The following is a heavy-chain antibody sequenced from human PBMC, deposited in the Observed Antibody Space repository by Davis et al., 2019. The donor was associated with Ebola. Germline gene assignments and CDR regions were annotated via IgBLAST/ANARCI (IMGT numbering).Heavy chain of an antibody. V-gene: IGHV4-59*03. D-gene: IGHD3-10*01. Sequence: PSETLSLTCTVSGVSISRHYWSWIRQSPGTRPEWIGSIFYTGSAYYNSSLASRATISVDTSKNQFSLKLTSVTAADTAMYYCSERGSSVWGQGALVTVSS. CDR1: GVSISRHY. CDR2: IFYTGSA. CDR3: SERGSSV. J-gene: IGHJ4*02.